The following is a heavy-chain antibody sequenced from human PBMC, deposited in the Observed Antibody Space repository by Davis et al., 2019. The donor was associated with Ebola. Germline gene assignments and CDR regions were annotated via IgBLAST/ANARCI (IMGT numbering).Heavy chain of an antibody. J-gene: IGHJ4*01. V-gene: IGHV1-18*01. D-gene: IGHD1-1*01. CDR3: ARAQFPTTSDH. CDR1: GYTFTSYR. CDR2: INPHNGNT. Sequence: ASVKVSCKASGYTFTSYRISWVRPAPGQGLAWMGWINPHNGNTNYAPHVQGRVIMTSDTATTTAYLEVGSLGSDDTAVYYCARAQFPTTSDHWGQGTLVTVSS.